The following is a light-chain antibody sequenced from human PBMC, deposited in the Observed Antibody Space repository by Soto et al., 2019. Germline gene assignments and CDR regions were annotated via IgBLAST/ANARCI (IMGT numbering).Light chain of an antibody. V-gene: IGLV4-69*01. J-gene: IGLJ2*01. CDR2: LNSDGSH. CDR1: SAHSSFA. Sequence: QLVLTQSPSAAASLGASVKLTCTLSSAHSSFAIAWHQQQPEKGPRYLMKLNSDGSHTKGDGIPDRFSGSSSGAERYLTIASLQSQDEADDYCQTWGTGIHVVFGGGTKLTVL. CDR3: QTWGTGIHVV.